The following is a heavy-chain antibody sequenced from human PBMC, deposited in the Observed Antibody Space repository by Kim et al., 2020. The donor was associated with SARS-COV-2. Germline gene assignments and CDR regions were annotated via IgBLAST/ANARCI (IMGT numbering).Heavy chain of an antibody. D-gene: IGHD5-12*01. V-gene: IGHV1-69*13. CDR3: ARSIGYDSYYYYGMDV. J-gene: IGHJ6*02. Sequence: SVKVSCRASGGTFSSYAISWVRQAPGQGLEWMGGIIPIFGTGKYRQKFQGRVTITADESTSTAYMELSSLRSEDTAVYYCARSIGYDSYYYYGMDVWGQGTTVTVSS. CDR2: IIPIFGTG. CDR1: GGTFSSYA.